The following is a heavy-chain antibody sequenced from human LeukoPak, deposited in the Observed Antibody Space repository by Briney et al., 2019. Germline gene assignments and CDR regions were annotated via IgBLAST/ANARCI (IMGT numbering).Heavy chain of an antibody. Sequence: GGSLRLSCAASGFTVSTNYVSWVRQAPGKGLEWVSIIYSDATTSYADSVRGRFTISRDNSKNTVYLQMSSLSGDDTAVYFCARMLGGGYTGLFDSWGQGTLVTVSS. CDR3: ARMLGGGYTGLFDS. V-gene: IGHV3-53*01. CDR1: GFTVSTNY. CDR2: IYSDATT. J-gene: IGHJ4*02. D-gene: IGHD3-10*02.